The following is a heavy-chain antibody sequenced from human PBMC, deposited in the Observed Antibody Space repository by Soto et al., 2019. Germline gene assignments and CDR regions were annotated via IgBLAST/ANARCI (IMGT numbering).Heavy chain of an antibody. Sequence: AGGSLRLSCAASGFTFSSYSMHWVRQAPGKGLEWVSSLGVTTTYIYYADSLKGRFTISRDNAKDSLYLDIDYLRAEDTAVYFCARGAMGTPQTRYSYYGMDVWGQGTAVTVSS. CDR2: LGVTTTYI. D-gene: IGHD5-18*01. J-gene: IGHJ6*02. V-gene: IGHV3-21*06. CDR3: ARGAMGTPQTRYSYYGMDV. CDR1: GFTFSSYS.